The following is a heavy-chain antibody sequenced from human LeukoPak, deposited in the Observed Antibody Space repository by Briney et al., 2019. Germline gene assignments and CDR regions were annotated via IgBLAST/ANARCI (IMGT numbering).Heavy chain of an antibody. Sequence: SETLSLTCTVSGGSISSYYRSWIRQPAGKGLEWIGRIYTSGSTNYNPSLKSRVTMSVDTSKNQFSLKLSSVTAADTAVYYCARDRVITFGGVIVTNWFDPWGQGTLVTVSS. J-gene: IGHJ5*02. CDR2: IYTSGST. V-gene: IGHV4-4*07. D-gene: IGHD3-16*02. CDR1: GGSISSYY. CDR3: ARDRVITFGGVIVTNWFDP.